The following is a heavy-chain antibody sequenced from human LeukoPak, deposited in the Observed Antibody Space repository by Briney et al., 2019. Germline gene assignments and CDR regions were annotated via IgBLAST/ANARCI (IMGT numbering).Heavy chain of an antibody. Sequence: SETLSLTCTVSGGSISSRNSFWGWIRQSPGKGLEWIGTIYHAGSKYYNPSLESRFAIYVDTSKNQFYLELTSVTAADTGVYYCARRESRSYAENWYFDLWGRGTLVTVSS. D-gene: IGHD1-26*01. CDR2: IYHAGSK. CDR3: ARRESRSYAENWYFDL. V-gene: IGHV4-39*01. J-gene: IGHJ2*01. CDR1: GGSISSRNSF.